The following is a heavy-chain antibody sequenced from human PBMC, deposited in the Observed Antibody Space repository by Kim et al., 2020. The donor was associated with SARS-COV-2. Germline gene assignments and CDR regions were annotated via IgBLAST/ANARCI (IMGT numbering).Heavy chain of an antibody. D-gene: IGHD6-19*01. CDR2: IYTSGST. CDR3: ARNRWLVREDWFDP. Sequence: SETLSLTCTVSGGSISSGSYYWSWIRQPAGKGLEWIGRIYTSGSTNYNPSLKSRVTISVDTSKNQFSLKLSSVTAADTAVYYCARNRWLVREDWFDPWGQGTLVTVSS. CDR1: GGSISSGSYY. J-gene: IGHJ5*02. V-gene: IGHV4-61*02.